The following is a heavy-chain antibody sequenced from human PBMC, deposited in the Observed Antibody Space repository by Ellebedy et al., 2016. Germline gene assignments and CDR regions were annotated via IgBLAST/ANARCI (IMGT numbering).Heavy chain of an antibody. Sequence: GESLKISCKGSGYNFASQWISWVRQMPGKGLEWMGNIDPGDSYINYSPSFQGHVTISADRSITTVYLQWSSLKTSDTAVYYCARRSYDSSGYYLDYWGQGTLVTVSS. CDR1: GYNFASQW. CDR2: IDPGDSYI. CDR3: ARRSYDSSGYYLDY. D-gene: IGHD3-22*01. J-gene: IGHJ4*02. V-gene: IGHV5-10-1*01.